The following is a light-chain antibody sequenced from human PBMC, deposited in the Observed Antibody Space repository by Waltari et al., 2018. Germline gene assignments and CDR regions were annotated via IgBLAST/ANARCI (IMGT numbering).Light chain of an antibody. CDR1: QTVSSN. CDR2: GAS. J-gene: IGKJ1*01. Sequence: EIMMTQSPATLSVSPGERATLSCRASQTVSSNLAWYQQKPGQAPRLLIYGASTRATGIPARFSGSGSGTEFTLTISSLQSEDFAIYCCQQYNNWPGTFGQGTKVEI. V-gene: IGKV3-15*01. CDR3: QQYNNWPGT.